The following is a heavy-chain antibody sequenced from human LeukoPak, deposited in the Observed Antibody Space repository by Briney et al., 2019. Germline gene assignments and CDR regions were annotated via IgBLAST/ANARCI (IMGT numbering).Heavy chain of an antibody. CDR3: AKPYNYGVRDVHFDY. D-gene: IGHD4-17*01. CDR1: GFTFGSYA. Sequence: PGRSLRLSCAASGFTFGSYAMHWVRQAPGKGLEWVAVISYDGSVKYYVDSVKGRFTTSRDNSKNTLYLQMNSLRAEDTAVYFCAKPYNYGVRDVHFDYWGQGTLVAVSS. CDR2: ISYDGSVK. J-gene: IGHJ4*02. V-gene: IGHV3-30*18.